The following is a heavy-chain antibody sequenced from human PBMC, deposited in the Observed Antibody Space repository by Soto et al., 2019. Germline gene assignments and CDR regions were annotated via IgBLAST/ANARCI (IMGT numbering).Heavy chain of an antibody. V-gene: IGHV4-30-4*08. D-gene: IGHD3-10*01. J-gene: IGHJ4*02. CDR1: GGSVSSGDYY. Sequence: SSETLSLTCTVSGGSVSSGDYYWGWIRQLPGKGLEWIGYIYHSGSTYYNPSLKSRVTISVDMSKNQFSLQLFSVTAADTAVYYCARIIYFRVRGAPVYFFDKWGQGTPVTVSS. CDR2: IYHSGST. CDR3: ARIIYFRVRGAPVYFFDK.